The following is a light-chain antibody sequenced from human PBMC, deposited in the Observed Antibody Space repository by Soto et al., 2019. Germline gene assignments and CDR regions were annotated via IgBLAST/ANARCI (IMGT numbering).Light chain of an antibody. J-gene: IGKJ4*01. V-gene: IGKV3-20*01. CDR2: GAS. Sequence: EIVLTQSPGTLSLSPGERATLSCRASQSVSSSYLAWYQQKPGQAPRLLIYGASSRATGIPDSFSGSGSGTDFTLTISRLEPEDFAVYYCQQYGSSLFTFGGGTKVEIK. CDR1: QSVSSSY. CDR3: QQYGSSLFT.